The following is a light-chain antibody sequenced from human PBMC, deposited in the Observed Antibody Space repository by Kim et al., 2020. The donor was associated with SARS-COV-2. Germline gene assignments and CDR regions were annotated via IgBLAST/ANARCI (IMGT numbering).Light chain of an antibody. J-gene: IGKJ1*01. Sequence: GVPSRFSGSGSGTDFTLIISSLQPEDVATYYCLTYNSAPWTIGQGTKVDIK. V-gene: IGKV1-27*01. CDR3: LTYNSAPWT.